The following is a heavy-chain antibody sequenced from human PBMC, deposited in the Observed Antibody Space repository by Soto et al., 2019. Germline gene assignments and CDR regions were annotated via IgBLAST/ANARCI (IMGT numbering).Heavy chain of an antibody. D-gene: IGHD2-15*01. V-gene: IGHV3-23*01. CDR3: AKRTYYCSGGSCYVGGFDY. J-gene: IGHJ4*02. CDR2: ISGSGGST. Sequence: VQLLESGGGLVQPGGSLRLSCAASGFTFSSYAMSWVRQAPGKGLERVSAISGSGGSTYYADFVKGPFTISRDNSKNTLYLQMNSRRAEDTAVYYCAKRTYYCSGGSCYVGGFDYWGQGSLVTVSS. CDR1: GFTFSSYA.